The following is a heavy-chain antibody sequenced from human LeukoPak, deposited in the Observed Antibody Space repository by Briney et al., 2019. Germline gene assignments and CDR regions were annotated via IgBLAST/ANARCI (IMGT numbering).Heavy chain of an antibody. Sequence: ASVKVSCKASGYTFTGYYMHWVRQAPGQGLEWMGWINPNSGGTNYAQKFQGRVTMTRDTSISTAYMELSRLRSDDTAVYYCARDFGPDIVATIKNWFDPWGQGTLVTVSS. CDR2: INPNSGGT. CDR3: ARDFGPDIVATIKNWFDP. V-gene: IGHV1-2*02. CDR1: GYTFTGYY. D-gene: IGHD5-12*01. J-gene: IGHJ5*02.